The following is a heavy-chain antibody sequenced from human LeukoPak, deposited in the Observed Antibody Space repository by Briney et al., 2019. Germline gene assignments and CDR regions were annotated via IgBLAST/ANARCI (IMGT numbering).Heavy chain of an antibody. J-gene: IGHJ4*02. CDR2: IIPIFGTA. CDR1: GGTFSSYA. V-gene: IGHV1-69*05. Sequence: SVKVSCKASGGTFSSYAISWVRQAPGQGLEWMGGIIPIFGTANCAQKFQGRVTITTDESTSTAYMELSSLRSEDTAVYYCASGSYVWGSYRYTGPFDYWGQGTLVTVPS. D-gene: IGHD3-16*02. CDR3: ASGSYVWGSYRYTGPFDY.